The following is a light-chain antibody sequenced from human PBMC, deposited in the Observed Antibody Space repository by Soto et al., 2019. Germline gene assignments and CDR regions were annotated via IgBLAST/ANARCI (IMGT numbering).Light chain of an antibody. J-gene: IGKJ2*03. CDR2: RTS. Sequence: DIQMTQSPSTLSASVGDRVTITCRASQSFSSWLAWYQQKPGKASNLLIYRTSTLGRGVPSRFSACGSGTEFTLTIRNLEPDDFATYYCQYYNSDSFYRFGQGTKLEIK. CDR3: QYYNSDSFYR. CDR1: QSFSSW. V-gene: IGKV1-5*03.